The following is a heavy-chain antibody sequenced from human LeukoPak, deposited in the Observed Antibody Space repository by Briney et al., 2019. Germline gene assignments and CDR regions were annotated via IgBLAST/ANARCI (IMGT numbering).Heavy chain of an antibody. Sequence: PSETLSLTCTVSGGYISSYYWSWLRQPPGKGLEWIGYIYYSGSTNYNPSLKSRVTIAVDTSKNQFSLKLSSVTAADTAVYYCARDGYSSSWQAFDYWGQGTLVTVSS. CDR1: GGYISSYY. J-gene: IGHJ4*02. D-gene: IGHD6-13*01. CDR3: ARDGYSSSWQAFDY. CDR2: IYYSGST. V-gene: IGHV4-59*01.